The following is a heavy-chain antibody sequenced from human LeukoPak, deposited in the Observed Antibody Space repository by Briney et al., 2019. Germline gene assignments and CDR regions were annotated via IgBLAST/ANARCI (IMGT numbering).Heavy chain of an antibody. J-gene: IGHJ4*02. V-gene: IGHV4-59*01. CDR1: GGSINSYY. D-gene: IGHD3-22*01. CDR2: IYYSGST. CDR3: ARSSESYDSSGYYSYYFDY. Sequence: TSETLSLTCTVSGGSINSYYWSWIRQPPGKGLEWIGYIYYSGSTNYNPSLKSRVTISVVTSKNQFSLKLSSVTAADTAVYYCARSSESYDSSGYYSYYFDYWGQGTLVTVSS.